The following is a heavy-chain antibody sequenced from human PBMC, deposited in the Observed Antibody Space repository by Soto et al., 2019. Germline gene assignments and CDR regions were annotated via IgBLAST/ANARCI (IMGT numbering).Heavy chain of an antibody. V-gene: IGHV3-20*01. J-gene: IGHJ6*03. CDR2: INWNGGST. Sequence: EVQLVESGGGVVRPGGSLRLSCAASGFTFDDYGMSWVRQAPGKGLEWVSGINWNGGSTGYADSVKGRFTISRDNAKNSLYLQMNSMRAEDTALYHCGGDRAPQSVEADFFYYYYMDVWGKGTTVTVSS. D-gene: IGHD3-10*01. CDR1: GFTFDDYG. CDR3: GGDRAPQSVEADFFYYYYMDV.